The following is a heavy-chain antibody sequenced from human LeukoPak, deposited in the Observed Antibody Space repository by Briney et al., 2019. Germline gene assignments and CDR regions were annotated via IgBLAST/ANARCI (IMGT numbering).Heavy chain of an antibody. CDR1: GFTFSGSA. CDR3: TRLRAANTESYLYYYHGMDV. J-gene: IGHJ6*02. V-gene: IGHV3-73*01. D-gene: IGHD1-26*01. CDR2: IRSKADNYAT. Sequence: GGSLKLSCAASGFTFSGSAIHWVRQASGKGLEWVGRIRSKADNYATTYAASGKGRFTISRDDSKNTAYLQINSLKTEDTAVYYCTRLRAANTESYLYYYHGMDVWGQGTTVTVSS.